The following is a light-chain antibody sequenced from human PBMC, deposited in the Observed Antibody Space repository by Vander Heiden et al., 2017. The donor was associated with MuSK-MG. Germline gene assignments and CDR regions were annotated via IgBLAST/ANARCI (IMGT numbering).Light chain of an antibody. Sequence: EIVLTQSPATLSLSTGDRATLSCMSRQSVRRYLAWYQQKPGQAPRLLIYDASNRATGIPARFSGSGSGTDFTLTISSLEPEDFAVYYCQQRSNCPFTFGGWTKVDIK. CDR1: QSVRRY. V-gene: IGKV3-11*01. J-gene: IGKJ4*01. CDR2: DAS. CDR3: QQRSNCPFT.